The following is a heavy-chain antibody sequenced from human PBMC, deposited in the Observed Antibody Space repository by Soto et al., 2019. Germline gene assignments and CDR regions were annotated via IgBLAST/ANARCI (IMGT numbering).Heavy chain of an antibody. CDR3: TTDRYCSGGSCYSYPQYYYYYMDV. D-gene: IGHD2-15*01. CDR2: IKSKTDGGTT. CDR1: GFNFGNAW. V-gene: IGHV3-15*01. Sequence: GGSHRLSCGASGFNFGNAWVSWVRQAPGKGLEWVGRIKSKTDGGTTDYAAPVKGRFTISRDDSKNTLYLQMNSLKTEDTAVYYCTTDRYCSGGSCYSYPQYYYYYMDVWGKGTTVTVSS. J-gene: IGHJ6*03.